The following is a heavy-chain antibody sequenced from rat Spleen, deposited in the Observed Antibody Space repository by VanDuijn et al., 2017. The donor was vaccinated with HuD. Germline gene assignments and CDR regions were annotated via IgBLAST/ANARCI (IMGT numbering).Heavy chain of an antibody. D-gene: IGHD1-12*01. J-gene: IGHJ1*01. CDR2: ISSDGSST. V-gene: IGHV5-29*01. Sequence: EVLLVESNGGLVQPGRSLKLSCAASGFTFNDHFMAWVRQAPTKGLEWVATISSDGSSTYYRDSVKGRFTISRDNAKDTLFLQMDSLRSEDTATYYCATSPYYWYFDFWGPGTMVTVSS. CDR3: ATSPYYWYFDF. CDR1: GFTFNDHF.